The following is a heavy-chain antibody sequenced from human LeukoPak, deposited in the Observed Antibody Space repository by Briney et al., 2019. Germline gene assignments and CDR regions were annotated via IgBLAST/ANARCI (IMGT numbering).Heavy chain of an antibody. J-gene: IGHJ4*02. CDR2: ISGVGAT. V-gene: IGHV3-23*01. D-gene: IGHD2-21*02. CDR1: GFTFSTYA. Sequence: GGSLRLSCAASGFTFSTYAMSWVRRAPGKGLEWVSFISGVGATYYADSVEGRFTISRDNSKNTLYLQMNSLRAEDTALYYCAQSTSLLAPFDYWGQGTLVTVSS. CDR3: AQSTSLLAPFDY.